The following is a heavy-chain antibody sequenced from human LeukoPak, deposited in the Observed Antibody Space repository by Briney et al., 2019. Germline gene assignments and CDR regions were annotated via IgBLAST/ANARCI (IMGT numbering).Heavy chain of an antibody. J-gene: IGHJ6*03. V-gene: IGHV3-21*01. CDR3: ARDSPPDIVVVPAALTMDV. D-gene: IGHD2-2*01. Sequence: FTXXXXSXXXVRXAPXKGXXXXXSISXXGSYIYYAASVKGRFTISRDNAKNSLYMQMNRLRAEDTAVYYCARDSPPDIVVVPAALTMDVWGKGTTVTVSS. CDR2: ISXXGSYI. CDR1: FTXXXXS.